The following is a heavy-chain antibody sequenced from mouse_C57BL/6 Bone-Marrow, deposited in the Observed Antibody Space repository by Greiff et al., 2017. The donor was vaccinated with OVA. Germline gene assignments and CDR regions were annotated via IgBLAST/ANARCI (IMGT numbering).Heavy chain of an antibody. Sequence: EVQLQQSGAELVRPGASVKVSCTASGFNIKADYMHWVKPRPEQGLEWIGWIDPENGDTEYASKFQGKATITADTSSNTAYLQLSSLTSADSAVYYCTTWSFAYWGQGTLVTVSA. V-gene: IGHV14-4*01. CDR2: IDPENGDT. CDR1: GFNIKADY. D-gene: IGHD1-1*02. CDR3: TTWSFAY. J-gene: IGHJ3*01.